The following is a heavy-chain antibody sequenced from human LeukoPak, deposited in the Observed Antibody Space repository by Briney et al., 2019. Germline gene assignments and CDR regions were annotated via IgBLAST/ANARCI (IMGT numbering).Heavy chain of an antibody. V-gene: IGHV1-69*01. CDR1: GGTFSSYA. Sequence: SVKVSCKASGGTFSSYAISWVRQAPGQGLEWVGGIIPIFGTANYAQKFQGRVTITADESTSTAYMELSSLRSEDTAVYYCARDDPYSSSWTDYWGQGTLVTVSS. CDR2: IIPIFGTA. J-gene: IGHJ4*02. D-gene: IGHD6-13*01. CDR3: ARDDPYSSSWTDY.